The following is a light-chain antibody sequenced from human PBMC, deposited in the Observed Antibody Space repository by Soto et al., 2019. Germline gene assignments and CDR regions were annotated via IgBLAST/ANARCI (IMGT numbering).Light chain of an antibody. CDR2: DNG. J-gene: IGLJ3*02. CDR3: GTWDSSPKAWL. V-gene: IGLV1-51*01. CDR1: SSNIGRNF. Sequence: QSVLTQPPSVSAAPGQKVTISCSGSSSNIGRNFVSWYQQLPGTGPKLLIYDNGKRPSATPERFSGSKSGMSATLAITGLQTGDEADYYCGTWDSSPKAWLFGAGTKLTVL.